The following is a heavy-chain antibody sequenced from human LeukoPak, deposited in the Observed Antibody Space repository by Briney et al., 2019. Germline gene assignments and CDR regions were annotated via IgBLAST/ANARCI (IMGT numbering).Heavy chain of an antibody. CDR2: IIPIFGTA. D-gene: IGHD2-2*01. Sequence: GPSVKVSCKASGGTFSSYAISWVRQAPGQGLEWMGGIIPIFGTANYAQKFQGRVTITADESTSTAYMELSSLRSEDTAVYYCASCSSTIRRGFDPWGQGTLVTVSS. J-gene: IGHJ5*02. CDR3: ASCSSTIRRGFDP. V-gene: IGHV1-69*01. CDR1: GGTFSSYA.